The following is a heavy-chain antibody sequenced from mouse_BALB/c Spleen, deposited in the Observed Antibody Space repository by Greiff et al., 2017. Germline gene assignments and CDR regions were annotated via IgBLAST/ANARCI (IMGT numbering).Heavy chain of an antibody. Sequence: DVKLVESGGGLVKPGGSLKLSCAASGFTFSSNTMSWVRQTPEKRLEWVATISSGGGNTYYPDSVKGRFTISRDNAKNNLYLQMSSLRSEDTALYYCATFTTATSFDYWGQGTTLTVSS. CDR1: GFTFSSNT. D-gene: IGHD1-2*01. J-gene: IGHJ2*01. CDR3: ATFTTATSFDY. V-gene: IGHV5-9*03. CDR2: ISSGGGNT.